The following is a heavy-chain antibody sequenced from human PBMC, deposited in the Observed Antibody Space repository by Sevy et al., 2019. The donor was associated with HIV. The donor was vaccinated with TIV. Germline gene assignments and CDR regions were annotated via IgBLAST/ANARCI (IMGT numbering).Heavy chain of an antibody. CDR1: GYMITSYG. J-gene: IGHJ4*02. V-gene: IGHV1-18*01. Sequence: ASVKVSCKTSGYMITSYGINWVRQAPGQGLEWMGWISGHNGNTKYAQNFEGRVTMTIDTSTSTAYMELRSLRSDDTAVYFCARRSAAGGLPFDYWGQGTLVTVSS. D-gene: IGHD2-15*01. CDR2: ISGHNGNT. CDR3: ARRSAAGGLPFDY.